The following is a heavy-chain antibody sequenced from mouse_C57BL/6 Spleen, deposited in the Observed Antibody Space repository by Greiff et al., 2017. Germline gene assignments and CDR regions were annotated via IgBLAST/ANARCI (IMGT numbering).Heavy chain of an antibody. J-gene: IGHJ4*01. Sequence: VQLQQPGAELVRPGTSVKLSCTASGYTFTSYWMHWVKQRPGQGLEWIGVIDPSDSYTNYNQKLKGKATLTVDTSSSTAYMQLSSLTSEDSAVYYSARRRYYGSSYYYAMDYWGQGTSVTVSS. CDR3: ARRRYYGSSYYYAMDY. CDR2: IDPSDSYT. V-gene: IGHV1-59*01. D-gene: IGHD1-1*01. CDR1: GYTFTSYW.